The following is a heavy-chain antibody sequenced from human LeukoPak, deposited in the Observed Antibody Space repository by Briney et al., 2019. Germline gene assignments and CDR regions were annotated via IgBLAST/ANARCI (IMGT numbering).Heavy chain of an antibody. CDR3: ARRAIFEGPFDY. D-gene: IGHD3-3*01. J-gene: IGHJ4*02. CDR1: GGSISSSSYY. V-gene: IGHV4-39*01. CDR2: IHYSGST. Sequence: PSETLSLTCTVSGGSISSSSYYWGWIRQPPGKGLEWIGSIHYSGSTYYNPSLKSRDTISVDTSKNQFSLKLSSVTAAETAVYYGARRAIFEGPFDYWGQGTLVAVSS.